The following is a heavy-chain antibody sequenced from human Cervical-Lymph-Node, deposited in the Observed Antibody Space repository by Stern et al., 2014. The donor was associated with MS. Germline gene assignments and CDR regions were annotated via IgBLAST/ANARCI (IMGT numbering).Heavy chain of an antibody. V-gene: IGHV3-30*18. D-gene: IGHD6-19*01. Sequence: VHLVESGGGVAQPGSSLRLSCAASGFTFPAPEMHWVRQAPGKGLEWVAVISYDGSDEYYADFVRGRFPVSRDNSKDILYLQMNSLIAEDTAMYYCAKTYSSGWYTKDGLFDPWGQGTLVTVSS. CDR3: AKTYSSGWYTKDGLFDP. CDR2: ISYDGSDE. J-gene: IGHJ5*02. CDR1: GFTFPAPE.